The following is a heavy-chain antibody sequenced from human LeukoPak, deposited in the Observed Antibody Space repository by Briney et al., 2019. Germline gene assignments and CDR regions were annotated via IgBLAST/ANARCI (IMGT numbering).Heavy chain of an antibody. J-gene: IGHJ4*02. CDR1: GFTFNSYW. CDR2: IKPDGSAK. D-gene: IGHD3-3*01. V-gene: IGHV3-7*01. Sequence: GGSLRLSCAASGFTFNSYWMAWFRQAPGQGLEWVANIKPDGSAKYCVDSVKGRFTISRDNAKNSLYLQMNSLRVEDTAVYYCARGPGFLTDYWGQGTLVTVSS. CDR3: ARGPGFLTDY.